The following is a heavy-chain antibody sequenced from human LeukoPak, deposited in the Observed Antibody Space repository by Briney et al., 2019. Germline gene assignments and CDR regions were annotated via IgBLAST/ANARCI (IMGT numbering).Heavy chain of an antibody. CDR2: ISSSGAYI. CDR3: ARQLGWARDLDY. V-gene: IGHV3-21*01. D-gene: IGHD1-26*01. Sequence: SGGSLRLSCAASGFTFSTYSMNWVRQAPGKGLEWVSSISSSGAYIYLADSLKGRFTISRDNAKNSLYLQMNSLRAEDTAVYYCARQLGWARDLDYWGQGTLVTVSS. J-gene: IGHJ4*02. CDR1: GFTFSTYS.